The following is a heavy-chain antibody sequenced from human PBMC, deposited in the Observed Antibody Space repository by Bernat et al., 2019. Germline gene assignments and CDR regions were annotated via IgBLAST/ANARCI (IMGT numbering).Heavy chain of an antibody. J-gene: IGHJ6*02. V-gene: IGHV3-33*01. Sequence: QVQLVESGGGVVQPGRSLRLSCAASGFTFSSYGMHWVRQAPGQGLVWVAVIWYDGSYKYYADAVKGRFTSSRDNSKNTLYLQMNSLRAEDTAVYYCARSREVAGTRGYYYYYGMDVWGQGTTVTVSS. D-gene: IGHD6-19*01. CDR2: IWYDGSYK. CDR1: GFTFSSYG. CDR3: ARSREVAGTRGYYYYYGMDV.